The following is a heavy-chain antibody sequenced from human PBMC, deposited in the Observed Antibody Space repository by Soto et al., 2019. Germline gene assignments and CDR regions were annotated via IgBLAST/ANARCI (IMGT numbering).Heavy chain of an antibody. CDR1: GFTVNNNY. V-gene: IGHV3-66*01. CDR2: FYSGGST. D-gene: IGHD2-15*01. CDR3: AREAPHCSGGSCYFDY. Sequence: GGSLRLSCAASGFTVNNNYMNWVRQAPGKGLEWVSVFYSGGSTFYADSVKGRFTISRDLSKNTLNLQMNSLRAEDTAVYYCAREAPHCSGGSCYFDYWGQGTLVTVS. J-gene: IGHJ4*02.